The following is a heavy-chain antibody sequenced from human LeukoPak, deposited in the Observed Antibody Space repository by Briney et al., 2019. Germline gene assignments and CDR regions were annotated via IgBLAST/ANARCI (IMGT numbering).Heavy chain of an antibody. J-gene: IGHJ4*02. CDR1: GGSISSYY. D-gene: IGHD6-13*01. V-gene: IGHV4-59*01. CDR3: ARDQYGSSAN. CDR2: IYYSGST. Sequence: SETLSLTCTVTGGSISSYYWSWIRQPPGKGLEGIGYIYYSGSTNYNPSLKSRVTISVDTSKNQFSLKLRSVTAADTAVYYCARDQYGSSANWGQGTLVTVSS.